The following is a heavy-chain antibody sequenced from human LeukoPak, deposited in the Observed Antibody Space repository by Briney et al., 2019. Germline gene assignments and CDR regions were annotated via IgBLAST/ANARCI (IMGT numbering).Heavy chain of an antibody. CDR3: ARAPKNRYYDSSGYYYEGY. J-gene: IGHJ4*02. CDR1: GYTFTGYY. V-gene: IGHV1-2*06. Sequence: RASVKVSCKASGYTFTGYYMHWVRQAPGQGLEWMGRINPNSGGTNYAQEFQGRVTMTRDTSISTAYMELSRLRSDDTAVYYCARAPKNRYYDSSGYYYEGYWGQGTLVTVSS. D-gene: IGHD3-22*01. CDR2: INPNSGGT.